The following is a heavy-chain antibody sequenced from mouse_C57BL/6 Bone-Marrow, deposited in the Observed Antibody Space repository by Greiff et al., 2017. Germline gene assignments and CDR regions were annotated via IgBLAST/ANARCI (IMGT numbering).Heavy chain of an antibody. CDR1: GYTFTSYW. J-gene: IGHJ4*01. D-gene: IGHD3-2*01. CDR3: AVDRGYAMDY. V-gene: IGHV1-69*01. Sequence: VKLQESGPELVKPGASVKISCKASGYTFTSYWMHWVKQRPGQGLEWIGEIDPSDSYTNYNQKFKGKSTLTVDKSSSTAYMQLSSLTSEDSAVYYCAVDRGYAMDYWGQGTSVTVSS. CDR2: IDPSDSYT.